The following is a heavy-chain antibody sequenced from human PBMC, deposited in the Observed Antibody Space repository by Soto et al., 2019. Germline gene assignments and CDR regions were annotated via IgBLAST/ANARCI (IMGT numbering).Heavy chain of an antibody. Sequence: QVQLVESGGGVVQPGRSLRLSCAASGFTFSSNAMHWVRQAPGKGLEWVTIISYDGSSQYYADSVKGRFTISRDNSKNTLYLQMNSMRTEDTAVYYWARAMGIGFEWQQLDYWGQGTLVTVSS. J-gene: IGHJ4*02. CDR1: GFTFSSNA. D-gene: IGHD6-13*01. CDR2: ISYDGSSQ. V-gene: IGHV3-30-3*01. CDR3: ARAMGIGFEWQQLDY.